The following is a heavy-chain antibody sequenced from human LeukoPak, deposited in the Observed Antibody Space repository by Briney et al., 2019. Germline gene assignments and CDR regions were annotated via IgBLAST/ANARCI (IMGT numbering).Heavy chain of an antibody. J-gene: IGHJ4*02. CDR3: AKQLGYCSDGSCYFPY. CDR2: IDSTGAYT. D-gene: IGHD2-15*01. V-gene: IGHV3-23*01. CDR1: GFIFSNYA. Sequence: GGSLRLSCAASGFIFSNYAMSWVRQAPGKGLEWVSAIDSTGAYTWYADSVKGRFTISKDSSKTILYLQMNSLRAEDAAVYYCAKQLGYCSDGSCYFPYWGQGTLVTVSS.